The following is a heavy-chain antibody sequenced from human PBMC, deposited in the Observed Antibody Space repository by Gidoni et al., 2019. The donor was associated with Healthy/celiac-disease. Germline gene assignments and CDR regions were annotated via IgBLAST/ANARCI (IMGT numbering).Heavy chain of an antibody. CDR1: GFTFRSYG. V-gene: IGHV3-33*01. D-gene: IGHD3-22*01. CDR2: RWYYGSNK. Sequence: QVQLVESGGGVVQPGRSLRLSCAASGFTFRSYGMHWVRQAPGKGLEWVAVRWYYGSNKYYADSVKGRFTISRDNSKTTLYLQMNRLRAEDTAVYYCARDHDYYDSSGYYKTFDYWGQGTLVTVSS. J-gene: IGHJ4*02. CDR3: ARDHDYYDSSGYYKTFDY.